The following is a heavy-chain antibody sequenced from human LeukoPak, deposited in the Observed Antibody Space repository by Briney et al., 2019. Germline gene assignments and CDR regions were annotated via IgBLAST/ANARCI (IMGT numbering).Heavy chain of an antibody. CDR2: ISYDGSNK. V-gene: IGHV3-30*03. CDR1: GFIFSSYG. Sequence: GGSLRLSCTASGFIFSSYGMHRVRQAPGKGLEWVAVISYDGSNKYYADSVKGRFTTSRNNSKNTLHVQMNSLRAEDTAVYYCARDPAKFWSGHDYWGQGTLVTVSS. J-gene: IGHJ4*02. D-gene: IGHD3-3*01. CDR3: ARDPAKFWSGHDY.